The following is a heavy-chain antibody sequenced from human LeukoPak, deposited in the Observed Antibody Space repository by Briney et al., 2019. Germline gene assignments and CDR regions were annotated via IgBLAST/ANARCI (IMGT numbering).Heavy chain of an antibody. CDR2: IIPIFGTK. J-gene: IGHJ3*02. D-gene: IGHD3-22*01. CDR1: GGTFSSYA. V-gene: IGHV1-69*13. CDR3: ARRRSYYDSSGYTFDI. Sequence: SVKVSCKASGGTFSSYALSWVRQAPGQGLEWMGGIIPIFGTKNYAQTFQGRVTITADESTSTAYLELSSLRSEDTAVYYCARRRSYYDSSGYTFDIWGQGTMVTVSS.